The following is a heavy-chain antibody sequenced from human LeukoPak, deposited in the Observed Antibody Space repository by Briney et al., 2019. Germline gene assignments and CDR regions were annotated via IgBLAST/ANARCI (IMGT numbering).Heavy chain of an antibody. CDR1: GGSFSGYY. J-gene: IGHJ4*02. CDR3: ARGIFGYSY. V-gene: IGHV4-34*01. CDR2: INHSGST. D-gene: IGHD5-18*01. Sequence: PSETLSLTCAVYGGSFSGYYWSWIRQPPGKGLEWIGEINHSGSTNYNPSLKSRVTISVDTSKNQFSLKLSSVTAADTAVYYCARGIFGYSYWGQGTLVTVSS.